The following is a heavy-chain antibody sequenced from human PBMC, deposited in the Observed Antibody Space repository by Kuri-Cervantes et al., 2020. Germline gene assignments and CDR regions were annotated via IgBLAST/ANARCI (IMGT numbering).Heavy chain of an antibody. D-gene: IGHD1-26*01. J-gene: IGHJ4*02. CDR2: IGTAGDT. V-gene: IGHV3-13*01. CDR3: SRDQAGASFY. CDR1: GFTFSSYD. Sequence: GESLKISCAASGFTFSSYDMHWVRQATGKGLEWVSAIGTAGDTYYPDSVKGRFTVSRDTSTNTLYLQMNSLRVEDTAVYYCSRDQAGASFYWGQGTLVTVSS.